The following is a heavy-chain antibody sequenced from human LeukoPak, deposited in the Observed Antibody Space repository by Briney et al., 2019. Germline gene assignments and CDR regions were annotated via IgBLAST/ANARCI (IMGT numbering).Heavy chain of an antibody. CDR1: GGSISSYY. V-gene: IGHV4-59*08. D-gene: IGHD5-12*01. Sequence: SETLSLTCTVSGGSISSYYWSWIRQPPGKGLESIGYIYYSGSTNFNPSLKSRVTISVDTSKNQFSLKLSSVTAADTAVYYCARRRYSGYDLDYWGQGTLVTVSS. CDR3: ARRRYSGYDLDY. J-gene: IGHJ4*02. CDR2: IYYSGST.